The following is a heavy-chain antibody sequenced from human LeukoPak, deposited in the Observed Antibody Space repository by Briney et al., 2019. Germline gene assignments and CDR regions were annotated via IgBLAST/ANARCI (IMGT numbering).Heavy chain of an antibody. J-gene: IGHJ5*02. CDR2: INPDGTTI. CDR3: ARVYCSSTSCYDRNWFDP. CDR1: GFTFRHYW. V-gene: IGHV3-74*01. D-gene: IGHD2-2*01. Sequence: GGSLRLSCAASGFTFRHYWMHWVRQVPGKGLVWVSRINPDGTTINYADSVRGRFAISRDNSKNTLYLQMNSLRVEDTAVYYCARVYCSSTSCYDRNWFDPWGQGTLVTVSS.